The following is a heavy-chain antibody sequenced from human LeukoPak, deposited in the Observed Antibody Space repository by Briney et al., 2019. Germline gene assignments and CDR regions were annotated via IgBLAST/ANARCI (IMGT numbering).Heavy chain of an antibody. CDR3: AKDVPTDYYDSSGSLGAFDV. V-gene: IGHV3-23*01. Sequence: PGGSLRLSCAASGFTFSSYAMSWVRQAPGKGLEWVSAISGSGGSTYYADSVKGRFTISRDNSKNTLYLQMNSLRAEDTAVYYCAKDVPTDYYDSSGSLGAFDVWGQGTMVTVSS. CDR1: GFTFSSYA. D-gene: IGHD3-22*01. CDR2: ISGSGGST. J-gene: IGHJ3*01.